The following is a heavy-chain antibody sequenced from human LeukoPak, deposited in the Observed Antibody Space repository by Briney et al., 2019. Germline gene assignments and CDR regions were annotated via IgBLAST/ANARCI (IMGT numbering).Heavy chain of an antibody. V-gene: IGHV4-39*01. CDR1: GGSLSSGNYY. D-gene: IGHD3-9*01. Sequence: SETLSLTCTVTGGSLSSGNYYWGWIRQPPGKGLEWIGSIHDTGTTYYKPSLKSRVTISLDTFKNQFSLKLSSVTAADTAVYYCARQYSDILTGYHRGELYWYFDLWGRGTLVTVSS. CDR2: IHDTGTT. CDR3: ARQYSDILTGYHRGELYWYFDL. J-gene: IGHJ2*01.